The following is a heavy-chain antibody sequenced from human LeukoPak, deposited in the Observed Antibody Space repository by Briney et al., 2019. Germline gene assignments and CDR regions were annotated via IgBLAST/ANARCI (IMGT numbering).Heavy chain of an antibody. J-gene: IGHJ5*02. Sequence: ASVKVSCKASGYTFTSYAMHWVRQAPGQRLECLGWINAGNGNTKYSQKFQGRVTITRDTSASTAYMELSSLRSEDTAVYYCARNDYDYGDSWFDPWGQGTLVTVSS. CDR2: INAGNGNT. CDR3: ARNDYDYGDSWFDP. D-gene: IGHD4-17*01. V-gene: IGHV1-3*01. CDR1: GYTFTSYA.